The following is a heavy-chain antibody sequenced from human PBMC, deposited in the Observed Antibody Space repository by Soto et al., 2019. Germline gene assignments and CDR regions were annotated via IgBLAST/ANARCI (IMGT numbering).Heavy chain of an antibody. CDR3: ARGRGMRYYYYGKDV. Sequence: ETRCLSWAGYAGSFSGYYWSGIRQPPGKGLEWIGEINHSGSTNYNPPLKSRVTISVDTSKNQFSLKLSSVTAADTAVYYCARGRGMRYYYYGKDVWGQGTTVT. V-gene: IGHV4-34*01. D-gene: IGHD3-10*01. CDR1: AGSFSGYY. J-gene: IGHJ6*02. CDR2: INHSGST.